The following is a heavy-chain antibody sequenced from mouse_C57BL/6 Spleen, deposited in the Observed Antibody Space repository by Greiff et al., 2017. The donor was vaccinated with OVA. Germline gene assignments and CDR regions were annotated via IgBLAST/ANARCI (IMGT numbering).Heavy chain of an antibody. J-gene: IGHJ3*01. CDR1: GYTFTSYW. V-gene: IGHV1-55*01. D-gene: IGHD1-1*01. CDR2: IYPGSGST. Sequence: QVQLQQPGAELVKPGASVKMSCKASGYTFTSYWITWVKQRPGQGLEWIGDIYPGSGSTKYNEKFKSKATLTVDTSSSTAYMQLSSLTSEDSAVYYCARPDYYGSSSWFAYWGQGTLVTVSA. CDR3: ARPDYYGSSSWFAY.